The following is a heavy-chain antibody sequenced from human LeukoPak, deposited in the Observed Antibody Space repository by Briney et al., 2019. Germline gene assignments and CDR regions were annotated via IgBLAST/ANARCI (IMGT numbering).Heavy chain of an antibody. V-gene: IGHV1-46*01. CDR3: AKDLLGQWPTVFDY. Sequence: ASVKVSCKASGYTFTSYYMHWVRQAPGQWLEWMEIINPSGGSTSYAQKFQGRVTMTRDTSTSTVYMELSSLRSEDTAVYYCAKDLLGQWPTVFDYWGQGTLVTVSS. CDR2: INPSGGST. D-gene: IGHD6-19*01. J-gene: IGHJ4*02. CDR1: GYTFTSYY.